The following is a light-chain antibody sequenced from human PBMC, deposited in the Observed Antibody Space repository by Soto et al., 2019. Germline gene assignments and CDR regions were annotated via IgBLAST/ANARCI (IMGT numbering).Light chain of an antibody. Sequence: DIQMTQSPSSLSAFVGDRVTITCRASQGIDNFLAWYQQKPGKVPRLLIYAAATLQSGVPSRFSGTGSGTEFTLTISSLQPEDFATYYCQQYNAYYSFGQGTKVDIK. CDR1: QGIDNF. V-gene: IGKV1-27*01. CDR3: QQYNAYYS. J-gene: IGKJ2*03. CDR2: AAA.